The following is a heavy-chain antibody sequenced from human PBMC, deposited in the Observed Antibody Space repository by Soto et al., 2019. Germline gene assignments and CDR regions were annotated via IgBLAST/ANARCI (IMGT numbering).Heavy chain of an antibody. J-gene: IGHJ6*02. CDR2: ISTYNGDT. Sequence: QVQLVQSGAEVKKPGASVKVSCKASGYTFTRSGISWVRQAPGQGLEWMGWISTYNGDTNYAQTFQGRVTMTTDTSASTVQMEVRSLRTDDTAFYYCAREGVAPFNYYDKDVWGQGTPVTVSS. V-gene: IGHV1-18*01. CDR3: AREGVAPFNYYDKDV. CDR1: GYTFTRSG. D-gene: IGHD3-3*02.